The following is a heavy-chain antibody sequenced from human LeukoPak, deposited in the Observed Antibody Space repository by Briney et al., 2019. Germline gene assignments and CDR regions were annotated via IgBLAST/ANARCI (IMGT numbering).Heavy chain of an antibody. CDR3: ARGGAIFGVGHGRYFDY. CDR2: INHSGST. D-gene: IGHD3-3*01. Sequence: PSETLSLTCAVSGGSISSGGYSWSWIRQPPGKGLEWTGYINHSGSTNYNPSLKSRVTISVDTSKNQFSLKLSSVTAADTAVYYCARGGAIFGVGHGRYFDYWGQGTLVTVSS. CDR1: GGSISSGGYS. V-gene: IGHV4-30-2*01. J-gene: IGHJ4*02.